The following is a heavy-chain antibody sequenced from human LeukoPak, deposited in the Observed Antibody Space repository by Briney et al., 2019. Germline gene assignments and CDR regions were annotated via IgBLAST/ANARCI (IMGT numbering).Heavy chain of an antibody. CDR2: MYSAGST. Sequence: GGSLRLSCAASGFIVSSNYMSWVRQAPGKGLEWVSIMYSAGSTYYADSVRGRFTISRDSSKNTVSLQMNGLRVEDTAVYYCASGGTGARKYYSDPFHYWGQGTLVTVSP. J-gene: IGHJ4*02. CDR3: ASGGTGARKYYSDPFHY. D-gene: IGHD3-10*01. CDR1: GFIVSSNY. V-gene: IGHV3-53*01.